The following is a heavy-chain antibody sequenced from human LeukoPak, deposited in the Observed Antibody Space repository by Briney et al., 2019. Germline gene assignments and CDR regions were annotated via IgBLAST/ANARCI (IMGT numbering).Heavy chain of an antibody. J-gene: IGHJ4*02. CDR1: GFTFSSYG. Sequence: GGSLRLSCAASGFTFSSYGMHWVRQAPGKGLEWVAVISYDGSNKYYADSVKGRFTISRDNAKNSLYLQMNSLRAEDTAVYYCARDPPYYYDSSGYYYGPSYYFDYWGQGTLVTVSS. V-gene: IGHV3-30*03. D-gene: IGHD3-22*01. CDR3: ARDPPYYYDSSGYYYGPSYYFDY. CDR2: ISYDGSNK.